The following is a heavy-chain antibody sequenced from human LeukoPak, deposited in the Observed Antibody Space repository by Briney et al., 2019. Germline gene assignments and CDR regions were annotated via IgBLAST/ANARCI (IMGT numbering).Heavy chain of an antibody. V-gene: IGHV4-59*01. CDR2: IYYSGST. CDR1: GGSISSYY. J-gene: IGHJ6*03. CDR3: AREGRYFDWLLSYYYYYMDV. Sequence: SETLSLTCTVAGGSISSYYWSWIRQPPGKGLEWIGYIYYSGSTNYNPSLKSRVTISVDTSKNQFSLKLSSVTAADTAVYYCAREGRYFDWLLSYYYYYMDVWGKGTTVTVSS. D-gene: IGHD3-9*01.